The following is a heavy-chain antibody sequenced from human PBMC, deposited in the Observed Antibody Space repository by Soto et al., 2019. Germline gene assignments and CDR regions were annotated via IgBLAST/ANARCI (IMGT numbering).Heavy chain of an antibody. D-gene: IGHD3-9*01. CDR3: ARDHYDILTRYAHGPRLFDY. Sequence: SVKVSCKASGYTFTIYGISWVRQAPGQGLEWMGWISAYNGNTNYAQKLQGRVTMTTDTSTSTAYMELRSLRSDDTAVYYCARDHYDILTRYAHGPRLFDYWGQGTLVTVSS. V-gene: IGHV1-18*01. CDR1: GYTFTIYG. J-gene: IGHJ4*02. CDR2: ISAYNGNT.